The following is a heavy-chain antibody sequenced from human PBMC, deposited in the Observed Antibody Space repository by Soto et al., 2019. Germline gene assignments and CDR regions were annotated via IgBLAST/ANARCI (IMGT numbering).Heavy chain of an antibody. CDR3: ARDWETTVTTQPDY. CDR2: ISAYNGNT. J-gene: IGHJ4*02. D-gene: IGHD4-17*01. V-gene: IGHV1-18*01. CDR1: GYTFTSYG. Sequence: QVQLVQSGAEVKKPGASVKVSCKASGYTFTSYGISWVRQAPGQGLEWMGWISAYNGNTNYAQKLPGGVXXTTDPSTSTAYMELRSLRSDDTAVYYCARDWETTVTTQPDYWGQGTLVTVSS.